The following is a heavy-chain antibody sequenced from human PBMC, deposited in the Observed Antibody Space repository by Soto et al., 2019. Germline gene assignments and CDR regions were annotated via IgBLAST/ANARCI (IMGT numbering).Heavy chain of an antibody. CDR2: FDPEDGET. Sequence: GASVKVSCKVSGYTLTELSMHWVRQAPGKGLEWMGGFDPEDGETIYAQKFQGRVTMTEDTSTDTAYMELSSLRSDDTALYYCATHQYQQQLVNRGQGTRVTVSS. CDR1: GYTLTELS. CDR3: ATHQYQQQLVN. D-gene: IGHD6-13*01. J-gene: IGHJ4*02. V-gene: IGHV1-24*01.